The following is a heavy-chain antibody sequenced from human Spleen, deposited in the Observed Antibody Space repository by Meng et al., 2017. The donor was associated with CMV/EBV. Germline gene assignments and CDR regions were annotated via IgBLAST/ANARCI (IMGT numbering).Heavy chain of an antibody. J-gene: IGHJ3*02. D-gene: IGHD3-10*01. CDR3: AREPGRGAFDI. Sequence: GESLKISCAASGFTFRNYAMSWVRQAPGKGLEWVSSISSSSSYIYYADSVKGRFTISRDNAKNSLYLQMNRLRAEDTAVYYCAREPGRGAFDIWGQGTMVTVSS. V-gene: IGHV3-21*01. CDR2: ISSSSSYI. CDR1: GFTFRNYA.